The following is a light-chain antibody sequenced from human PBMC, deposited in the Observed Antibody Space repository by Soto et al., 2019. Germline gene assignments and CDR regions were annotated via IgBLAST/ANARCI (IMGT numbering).Light chain of an antibody. J-gene: IGLJ2*01. CDR1: SSNIGSNT. V-gene: IGLV1-44*01. CDR2: SNN. CDR3: AAWDDSVKGPV. Sequence: QSVLTQPPSASGTPGQRVTISCSGSSSNIGSNTVNWYQQLPGTAPKLLIYSNNQRPSWVPDRFSGSKSGTSASLAISGLQSEDEADYYCAAWDDSVKGPVFGGGTKVTVL.